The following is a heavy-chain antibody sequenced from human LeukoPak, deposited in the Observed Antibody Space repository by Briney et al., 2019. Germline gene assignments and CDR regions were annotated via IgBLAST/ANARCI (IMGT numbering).Heavy chain of an antibody. Sequence: PSETLSLTCTVSGGSISSGSYYWSWIRQPAGKGLEWIGRIYTSGSTNYNPSLKSRVTISVDTSKNQFSLKLSSVTAADTAVYYCATVDFWSGSLKAFDIWGQGTLVTVSS. V-gene: IGHV4-61*02. D-gene: IGHD3-3*01. CDR3: ATVDFWSGSLKAFDI. J-gene: IGHJ3*02. CDR1: GGSISSGSYY. CDR2: IYTSGST.